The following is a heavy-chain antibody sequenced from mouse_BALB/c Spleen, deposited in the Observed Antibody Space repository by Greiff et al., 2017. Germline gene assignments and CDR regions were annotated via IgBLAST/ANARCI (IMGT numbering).Heavy chain of an antibody. CDR1: GFTFSSFG. Sequence: EVHLVESGGGLVQPGGSRKLSCAASGFTFSSFGMHWVRQAPEKGLEWVAYISSGSSNIYYADTVKGRFTITRDNPNNTLFLQMTSLRSEDTAMYYCAALITTEAMDYWGQGTLVTVSA. D-gene: IGHD1-2*01. J-gene: IGHJ3*01. CDR2: ISSGSSNI. CDR3: AALITTEAMDY. V-gene: IGHV5-17*02.